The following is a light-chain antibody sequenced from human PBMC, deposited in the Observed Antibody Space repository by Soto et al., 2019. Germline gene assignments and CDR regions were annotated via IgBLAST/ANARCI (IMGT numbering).Light chain of an antibody. V-gene: IGLV2-14*01. CDR3: SSFSVASPL. Sequence: QSVLTQPASVSGSPGQSITISCTGTSSDVGGYNYVSWYQQHPGKAPKLMIYAVTDRPSGVSSRFSGSKSGNTASLTISGLQAEDEADYYCSSFSVASPLFGTGTKVTVL. CDR1: SSDVGGYNY. CDR2: AVT. J-gene: IGLJ1*01.